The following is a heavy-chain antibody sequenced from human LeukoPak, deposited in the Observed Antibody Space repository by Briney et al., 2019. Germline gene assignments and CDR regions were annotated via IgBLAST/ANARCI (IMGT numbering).Heavy chain of an antibody. J-gene: IGHJ4*02. V-gene: IGHV3-15*01. CDR3: TTDPGEWELLLGVY. CDR1: GFMFSKAW. CDR2: IKENSVGGTT. D-gene: IGHD1-26*01. Sequence: TGGSLRLSCVASGFMFSKAWMSWVRQAPGKGLEWVGRIKENSVGGTTDYAAPVKGRFSISRDDSKTTLYLQMNSLKTEDTAVYYCTTDPGEWELLLGVYWGQGTLVTVSS.